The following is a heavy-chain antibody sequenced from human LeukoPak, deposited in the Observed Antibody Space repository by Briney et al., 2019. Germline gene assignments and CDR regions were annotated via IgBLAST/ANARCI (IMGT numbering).Heavy chain of an antibody. Sequence: GGSLRLSCAASGFAFSSFSMNWVRQAPGKGLEWVSHISSGTSSIYYADSVKGRFTISRDNSKNTLYLQMNSLRAEDTAVYYCARVPRDDGMDVWGQGTTVTVSS. J-gene: IGHJ6*02. CDR3: ARVPRDDGMDV. CDR1: GFAFSSFS. CDR2: ISSGTSSI. V-gene: IGHV3-48*01.